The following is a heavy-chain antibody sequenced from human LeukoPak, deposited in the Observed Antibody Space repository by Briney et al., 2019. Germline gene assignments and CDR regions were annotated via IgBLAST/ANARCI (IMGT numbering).Heavy chain of an antibody. Sequence: PSETLTLTCTVSGGSIGSSTSYWGWIRQPPGKGLEWIGSVFHSGTTYYNPSLKSRITISVDTSKNQFSLRLSSVTAADTAVYYCARRDSSGGNPVLDYWGRGTLVTVSS. CDR3: ARRDSSGGNPVLDY. V-gene: IGHV4-39*01. J-gene: IGHJ4*02. CDR2: VFHSGTT. D-gene: IGHD4-23*01. CDR1: GGSIGSSTSY.